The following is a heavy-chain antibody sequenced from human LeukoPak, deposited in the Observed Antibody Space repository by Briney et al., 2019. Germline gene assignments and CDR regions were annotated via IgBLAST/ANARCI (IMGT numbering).Heavy chain of an antibody. V-gene: IGHV4-59*12. D-gene: IGHD3-10*01. CDR2: IFYSGST. J-gene: IGHJ3*02. CDR3: AKSNGYGLVDI. Sequence: PSETLSLTCTVSGGSISPYYGSWIRQPPGKGLEWIGNIFYSGSTYYSPSLKSRVTISLDTSRNQFSLKLTSVTAADTAVYYCAKSNGYGLVDIWGQGTMVTVSS. CDR1: GGSISPYY.